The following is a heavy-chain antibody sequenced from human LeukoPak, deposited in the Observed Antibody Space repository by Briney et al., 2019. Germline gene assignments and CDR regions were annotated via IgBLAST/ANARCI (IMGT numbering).Heavy chain of an antibody. CDR1: GFTFSSYS. D-gene: IGHD3-10*01. J-gene: IGHJ2*01. Sequence: PGGSLRLSCAASGFTFSSYSMNWVRQAPGKGLEWVSSVSSSSSYIYYADSVKGRFTISRDNAKNSLYLQMNSLRAEDTAVYYCARDKSSGSYLSFDLWGRGTLVTVSS. CDR2: VSSSSSYI. CDR3: ARDKSSGSYLSFDL. V-gene: IGHV3-21*01.